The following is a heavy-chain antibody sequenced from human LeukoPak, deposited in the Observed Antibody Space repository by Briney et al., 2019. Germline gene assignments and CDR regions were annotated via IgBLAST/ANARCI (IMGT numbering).Heavy chain of an antibody. V-gene: IGHV1-3*01. J-gene: IGHJ4*02. D-gene: IGHD3-10*01. CDR2: INAGNGNT. Sequence: GASVKVSCEASGYTFTSYAIHWVRQAPGQRLEWMGWINAGNGNTKYSQKFQGRVTITRDTSASTAYMELSSLRSEDTAVYYCARDGDSGALLLWGQGTLVTVSS. CDR3: ARDGDSGALLL. CDR1: GYTFTSYA.